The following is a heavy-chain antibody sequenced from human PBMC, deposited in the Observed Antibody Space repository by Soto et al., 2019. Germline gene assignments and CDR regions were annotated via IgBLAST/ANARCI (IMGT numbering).Heavy chain of an antibody. CDR1: GFTFSSYA. CDR2: ISYDGSNK. D-gene: IGHD5-18*01. V-gene: IGHV3-30-3*01. Sequence: WGSLRLSCAASGFTFSSYAMHWVRQAPGKGLEWVAVISYDGSNKYYADSVKGRFTISRDNSKNTLYLQMNSLRAEDTAVYYCARAWIQLWLRSWFDPWGQGTLVTVSS. J-gene: IGHJ5*02. CDR3: ARAWIQLWLRSWFDP.